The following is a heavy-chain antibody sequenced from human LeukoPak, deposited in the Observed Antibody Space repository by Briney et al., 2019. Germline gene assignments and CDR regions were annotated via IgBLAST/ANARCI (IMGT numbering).Heavy chain of an antibody. J-gene: IGHJ4*02. Sequence: GGSLRLSSAASGFTFSSYWMHWVRQAPGKGLVWVSRINSDGSSTSYADSVKGRFTISRDNAKNTLYLQMNSLRAEDTAVYYCARPRIAVAGLFDYWGQGTLVTVSS. CDR1: GFTFSSYW. CDR2: INSDGSST. D-gene: IGHD6-19*01. CDR3: ARPRIAVAGLFDY. V-gene: IGHV3-74*01.